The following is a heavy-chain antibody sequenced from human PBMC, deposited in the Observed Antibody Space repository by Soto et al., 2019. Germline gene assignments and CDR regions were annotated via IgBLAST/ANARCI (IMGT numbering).Heavy chain of an antibody. V-gene: IGHV4-31*03. CDR1: GGSISSGGYY. Sequence: QVQLQESGPGLVKPSQTLSLTCTVSGGSISSGGYYWSWIRQHPGKGLEWIGYIYYSGSTYYNPSLKSRVTISVDTSKNQFSLKLSSVTGADTAVYYCARGVTMVRGVRGNWFYPWGQGTLVTVSS. CDR2: IYYSGST. J-gene: IGHJ5*02. CDR3: ARGVTMVRGVRGNWFYP. D-gene: IGHD3-10*01.